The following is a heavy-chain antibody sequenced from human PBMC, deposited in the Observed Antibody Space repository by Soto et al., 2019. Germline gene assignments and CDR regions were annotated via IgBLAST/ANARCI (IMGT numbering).Heavy chain of an antibody. CDR1: GFTVSSYW. CDR2: INSDGSST. V-gene: IGHV3-74*01. J-gene: IGHJ4*02. Sequence: GSLRLSCAASGFTVSSYWMHWVRQAPGKGLVWVSRINSDGSSTSYADSGKGRFTISRDNAKNTLYLQMNSLRAEDTAVYYCVRTSLVVAAATREDYWGQGTLVTVSS. CDR3: VRTSLVVAAATREDY. D-gene: IGHD2-15*01.